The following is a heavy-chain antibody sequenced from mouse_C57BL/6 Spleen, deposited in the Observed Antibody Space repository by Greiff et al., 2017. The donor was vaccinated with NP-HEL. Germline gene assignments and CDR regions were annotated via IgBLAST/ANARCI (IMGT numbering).Heavy chain of an antibody. CDR3: ARRLTGRDAMDY. CDR1: GFTFSDYG. V-gene: IGHV5-17*01. J-gene: IGHJ4*01. D-gene: IGHD4-1*01. Sequence: EVKLQESGGGLVKPGGSLKLSCAASGFTFSDYGMHWVRQAPEKGLEWVAYISSGSSTIYYADTVKGRFTISRDNAKNTLFLQMTSLRSEDTAMYYCARRLTGRDAMDYWGQGTSVTVSS. CDR2: ISSGSSTI.